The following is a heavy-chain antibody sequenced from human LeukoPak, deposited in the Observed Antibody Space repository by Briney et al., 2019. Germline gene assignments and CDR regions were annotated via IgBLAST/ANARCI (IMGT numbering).Heavy chain of an antibody. D-gene: IGHD6-13*01. CDR1: GLTFSSYG. CDR2: ISYDGRNK. Sequence: GRSLRLSCAASGLTFSSYGMHWVRQAPGKGLEWVAVISYDGRNKYHADSVKGRFTISRDNSQNTLYLQMNSLRPEDTAMYYCAKDGDIAAAGYYFDYWGQGTLVTVSS. V-gene: IGHV3-30*18. CDR3: AKDGDIAAAGYYFDY. J-gene: IGHJ4*02.